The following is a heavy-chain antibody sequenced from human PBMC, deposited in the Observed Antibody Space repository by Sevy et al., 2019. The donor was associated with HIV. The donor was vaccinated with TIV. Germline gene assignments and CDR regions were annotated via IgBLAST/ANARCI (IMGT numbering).Heavy chain of an antibody. CDR1: EFIFSSHP. D-gene: IGHD3-3*02. J-gene: IGHJ3*02. V-gene: IGHV3-23*01. CDR3: ARDGRGISAFDI. CDR2: ISGDGENT. Sequence: GGSLRLSCVASEFIFSSHPVSWVRQAPGKGLEWVSAISGDGENTHYADSVRGRFTISRDNFKNTLYLQMNSLRAEDTALYYCARDGRGISAFDIWGPGTMVTVSS.